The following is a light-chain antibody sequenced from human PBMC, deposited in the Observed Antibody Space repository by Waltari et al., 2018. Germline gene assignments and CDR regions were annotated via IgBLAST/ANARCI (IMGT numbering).Light chain of an antibody. CDR3: QQYFGTLQT. V-gene: IGKV4-1*01. Sequence: DIVMTQSPDSLAVSLGERATINCKSSQSVLYSSNNKNYLAWYQQKPGQPPKLLFYWASTRESGVPDRFSGSGSGTDFTLTISSLQAEDVAVYYCQQYFGTLQTFGQGTKVEIK. CDR2: WAS. J-gene: IGKJ1*01. CDR1: QSVLYSSNNKNY.